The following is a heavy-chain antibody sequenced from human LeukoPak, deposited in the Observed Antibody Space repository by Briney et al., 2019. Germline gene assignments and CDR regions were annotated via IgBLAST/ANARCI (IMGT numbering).Heavy chain of an antibody. CDR1: GYSISSGYY. CDR3: ARGDKFDP. V-gene: IGHV4-38-2*01. J-gene: IGHJ5*02. Sequence: SETLSLTCAVSGYSISSGYYLGWIRQPPGKGLEWIGSIYHSGSTYSNPSLKSRVTISVDTSKNQFSLKLSSVTAADTAVYYCARGDKFDPWGQGTLVTVSS. CDR2: IYHSGST.